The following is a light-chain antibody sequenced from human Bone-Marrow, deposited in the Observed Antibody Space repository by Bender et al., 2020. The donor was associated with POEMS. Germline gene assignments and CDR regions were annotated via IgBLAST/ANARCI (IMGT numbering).Light chain of an antibody. J-gene: IGLJ3*02. V-gene: IGLV3-21*01. CDR3: AAWEDSLNGWV. CDR1: NIGSHL. Sequence: SYVLTQPPSVSVAPGQTASFTCGGNNIGSHLVHWYQQKPGQAPVLVIYYNNDRPSGVPDRFSGSKSGTSASLAISGLQSEDEADYYCAAWEDSLNGWVFGGGTKLTVL. CDR2: YNN.